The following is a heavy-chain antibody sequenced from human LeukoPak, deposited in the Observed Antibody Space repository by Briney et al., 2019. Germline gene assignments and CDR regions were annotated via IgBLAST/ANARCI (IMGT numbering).Heavy chain of an antibody. CDR3: ANGYTSTYYNALDI. Sequence: GGSLRLSCAASGFTFSSYWMHWVRQAPGKGLVWVSRINSDGSGTTYADSVKSRFTISRDNAKNTLYLQMSSLRVEDTAAYYCANGYTSTYYNALDIRGQGTMVTVSS. CDR2: INSDGSGT. J-gene: IGHJ3*02. CDR1: GFTFSSYW. V-gene: IGHV3-74*01. D-gene: IGHD3-16*01.